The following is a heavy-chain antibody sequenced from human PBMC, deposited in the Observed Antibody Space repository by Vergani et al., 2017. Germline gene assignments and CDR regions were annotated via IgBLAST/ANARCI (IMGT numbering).Heavy chain of an antibody. CDR1: GFTFSSYG. J-gene: IGHJ6*02. CDR3: ARTSSSWYYYYYGMDV. V-gene: IGHV3-33*01. Sequence: QVQLVESGGGVVQPGRSLRLSCAASGFTFSSYGMHWVRQAPGKGLEWVAVIWYDGSNKYYADSVKGRFTISRDNSKNTLYLQMNSLRAEDTAVYYCARTSSSWYYYYYGMDVWGQGTTVTVSS. CDR2: IWYDGSNK. D-gene: IGHD6-13*01.